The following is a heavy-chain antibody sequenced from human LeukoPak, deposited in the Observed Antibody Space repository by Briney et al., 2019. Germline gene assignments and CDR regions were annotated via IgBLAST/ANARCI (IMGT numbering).Heavy chain of an antibody. J-gene: IGHJ5*02. Sequence: ASVKVSCKASGYTFTSYDINWVRQATGQGLEWMGWMNPNSGNTGYAQKFQGRVTMTRNTSISTAYMELSSLRSEDTAVYYCARASVGYRAAAGTRWFDPWGQGTLVTVSS. CDR1: GYTFTSYD. CDR3: ARASVGYRAAAGTRWFDP. D-gene: IGHD6-13*01. V-gene: IGHV1-8*01. CDR2: MNPNSGNT.